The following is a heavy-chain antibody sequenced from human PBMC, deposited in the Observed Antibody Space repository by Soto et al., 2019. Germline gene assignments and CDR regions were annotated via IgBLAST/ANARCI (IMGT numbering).Heavy chain of an antibody. CDR2: ISSSSSTI. J-gene: IGHJ6*02. Sequence: GGSLRLSCAASGFTFSSYSMNWVRQAPGKGQEWVSYISSSSSTIYYADSVKGRFTISRDNAKNSLYLQMNSLRDEDTAVYYCARGLFPVGYYYGMDVWGQGTTVTSP. D-gene: IGHD1-26*01. CDR3: ARGLFPVGYYYGMDV. V-gene: IGHV3-48*02. CDR1: GFTFSSYS.